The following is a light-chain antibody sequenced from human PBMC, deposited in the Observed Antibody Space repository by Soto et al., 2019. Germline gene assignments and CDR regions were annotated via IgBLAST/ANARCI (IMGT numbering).Light chain of an antibody. J-gene: IGKJ1*01. CDR2: DAS. Sequence: DIQMTQSPSTQSASVGDRVTITCRASQSISSWLAWYQQKPGKAPKLLIYDASSLESGVPSRFSGSGSGTECTLTISSLQPDDFATYYCQQAGTFGQGTKVEIK. V-gene: IGKV1-5*01. CDR3: QQAGT. CDR1: QSISSW.